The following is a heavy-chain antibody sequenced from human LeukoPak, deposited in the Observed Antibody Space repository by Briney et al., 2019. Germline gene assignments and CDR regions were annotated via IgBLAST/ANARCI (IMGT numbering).Heavy chain of an antibody. V-gene: IGHV3-7*03. CDR2: IKQDGSEK. Sequence: GGSLRLSCAASGFTFSSYWMSWVRQAPGKGLEWVANIKQDGSEKYYVDSVKGRFTISRDNAKNSLYLQMNSLRAEDTAVYYCARLGDFWSGYVDYWGQGTLVTVSS. D-gene: IGHD3-3*01. CDR3: ARLGDFWSGYVDY. CDR1: GFTFSSYW. J-gene: IGHJ4*02.